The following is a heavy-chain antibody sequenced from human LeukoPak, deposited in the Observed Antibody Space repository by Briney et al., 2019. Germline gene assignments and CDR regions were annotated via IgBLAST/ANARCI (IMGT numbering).Heavy chain of an antibody. D-gene: IGHD3-10*01. CDR1: GFTFSSYS. CDR3: ASAPTLWFGELLYMDV. V-gene: IGHV3-21*01. J-gene: IGHJ6*03. Sequence: GGSLRLSWAASGFTFSSYSMNWVRQAPGKGLEWVSSISSSSSYIYYADSVKGRFTISRDNAKNSLYLQMNSLRAEDTAVYYCASAPTLWFGELLYMDVWGKGTTVTISS. CDR2: ISSSSSYI.